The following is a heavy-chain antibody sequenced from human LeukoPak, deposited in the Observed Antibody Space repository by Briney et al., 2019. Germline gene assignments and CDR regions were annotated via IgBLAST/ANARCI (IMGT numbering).Heavy chain of an antibody. CDR2: IYPGDSDT. D-gene: IGHD1-7*01. Sequence: GESLKISCKGSGYSFTSYWIGWVRQMPGKGLEWMGIIYPGDSDTRYSPSFQGQVTISADKSISTAYLQWSSLKASDTAMYYCARQAWNYGVDLREDFDYWGQGTLVTVSS. CDR1: GYSFTSYW. CDR3: ARQAWNYGVDLREDFDY. V-gene: IGHV5-51*01. J-gene: IGHJ4*02.